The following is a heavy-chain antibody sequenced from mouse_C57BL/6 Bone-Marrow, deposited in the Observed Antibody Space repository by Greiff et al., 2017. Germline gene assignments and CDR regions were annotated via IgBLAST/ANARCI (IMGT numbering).Heavy chain of an antibody. V-gene: IGHV1-64*01. D-gene: IGHD1-2*01. CDR3: ASAGFCYSYYYAMDY. J-gene: IGHJ4*01. CDR2: IHPNSGST. Sequence: QVQLQQPGAELVKPGASVKLSCKASGYTFTSYWMHWVKQRPGQGLEWIGMIHPNSGSTNYNEKFKSKATLTVDKSSSTAYMQLSSLTSEDSAVYYCASAGFCYSYYYAMDYWGQGTSVTVSS. CDR1: GYTFTSYW.